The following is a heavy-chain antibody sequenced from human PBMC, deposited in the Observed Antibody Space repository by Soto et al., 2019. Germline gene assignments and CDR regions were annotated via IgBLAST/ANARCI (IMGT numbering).Heavy chain of an antibody. D-gene: IGHD3-16*01. V-gene: IGHV3-11*01. CDR3: ARDLPQMLSHKHYYYSLDV. J-gene: IGHJ6*03. CDR1: GFSFSDYS. CDR2: ISNTAITD. Sequence: QVQLVESGGDLVKPGGSLRLSCVASGFSFSDYSMTWMRQAPGGGLDFVAFISNTAITDYYADSVKGRFTISRDNARNSVYLQMDSRRAEDAAVYYCARDLPQMLSHKHYYYSLDVWGTGTTVTVSS.